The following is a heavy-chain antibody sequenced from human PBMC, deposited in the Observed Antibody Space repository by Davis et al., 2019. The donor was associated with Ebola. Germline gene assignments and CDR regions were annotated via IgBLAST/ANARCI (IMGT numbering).Heavy chain of an antibody. CDR3: AKDTSNNWFDV. CDR1: GFVFSSYV. CDR2: IGLSADK. J-gene: IGHJ3*01. V-gene: IGHV3-23*01. D-gene: IGHD1-20*01. Sequence: GGSLRLSCAASGFVFSSYVMSWVRWAPGKGLEWVSTIGLSADKNYANSVKGRFTISRDNSRNTLHLQMETLRVDDPAIYYCAKDTSNNWFDVWGQGTMVTVSS.